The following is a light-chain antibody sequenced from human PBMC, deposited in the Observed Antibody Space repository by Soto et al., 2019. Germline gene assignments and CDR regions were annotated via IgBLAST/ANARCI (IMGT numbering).Light chain of an antibody. V-gene: IGKV3-20*01. CDR3: QRYGTSPLT. J-gene: IGKJ4*01. CDR2: DAS. CDR1: QSVSSSY. Sequence: EIVLTQSPGTLSLSPGERATLSCRASQSVSSSYLAWYKQKPGQAPRLLIYDASSRATGIPDRFSGSGSGTDFTLTISRLQPEDFAAYYCQRYGTSPLTFGGGTKVEIK.